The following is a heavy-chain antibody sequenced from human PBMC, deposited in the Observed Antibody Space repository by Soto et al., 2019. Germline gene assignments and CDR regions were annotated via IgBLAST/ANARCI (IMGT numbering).Heavy chain of an antibody. CDR3: ARDPGYNWNDYFDY. V-gene: IGHV3-21*01. J-gene: IGHJ4*02. Sequence: GGSLRLSCAASGFTFSSYSMNWVRQAPGKGLEWVSSISSSSSYIYYADSVKGRFTISRDNAKNSLYLQMNSLRAEDTAVYYCARDPGYNWNDYFDYWGQGTLVTVSS. D-gene: IGHD1-1*01. CDR2: ISSSSSYI. CDR1: GFTFSSYS.